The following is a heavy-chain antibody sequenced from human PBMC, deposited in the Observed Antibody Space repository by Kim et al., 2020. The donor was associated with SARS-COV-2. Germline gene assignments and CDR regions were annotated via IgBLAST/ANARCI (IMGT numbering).Heavy chain of an antibody. CDR3: ARGWDA. CDR2: SGGST. Sequence: SGGSTPYPASVKGRFTISRDNSKNTLYLQMNSLRVEDTAVYYCARGWDAWGQGTLVTVSS. J-gene: IGHJ4*02. D-gene: IGHD1-26*01. V-gene: IGHV3-53*01.